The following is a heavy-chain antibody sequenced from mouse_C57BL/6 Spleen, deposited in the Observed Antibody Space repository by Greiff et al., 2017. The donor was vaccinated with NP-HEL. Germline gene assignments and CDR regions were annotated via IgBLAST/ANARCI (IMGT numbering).Heavy chain of an antibody. CDR1: GYAFSSSW. J-gene: IGHJ2*01. V-gene: IGHV1-82*01. D-gene: IGHD2-4*01. Sequence: QVQLQQSGPELVKPGASVKISCKASGYAFSSSWMNWVKQRPGKGLEWIGRIYPGDGDTNYIGKFKGKATLTADKSSSTAYMQLSSLTSEDSAVYFCARKNDYDGYFDYWGQGTTLTVSS. CDR3: ARKNDYDGYFDY. CDR2: IYPGDGDT.